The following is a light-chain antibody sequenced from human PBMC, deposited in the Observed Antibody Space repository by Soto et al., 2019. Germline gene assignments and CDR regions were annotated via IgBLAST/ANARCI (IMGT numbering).Light chain of an antibody. Sequence: QSVLTQPPSVSEAPRQRVTISCSGSWSNIGNNAVNWYQQLPGKAPKLLIYYDDLLSSGVSDRFSGSKSGTSAPLAISGLQSEDEADYYCAVWDDNLNGVVFGGGTQLTVL. J-gene: IGLJ2*01. CDR1: WSNIGNNA. CDR3: AVWDDNLNGVV. V-gene: IGLV1-36*01. CDR2: YDD.